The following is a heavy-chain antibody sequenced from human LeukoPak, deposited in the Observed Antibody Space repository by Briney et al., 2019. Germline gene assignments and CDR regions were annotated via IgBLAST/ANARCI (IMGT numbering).Heavy chain of an antibody. CDR3: ARARSYYYAFDI. D-gene: IGHD1-26*01. CDR1: VFTFSSYS. J-gene: IGHJ3*02. CDR2: ISSRSSYI. V-gene: IGHV3-21*01. Sequence: SGGPLRLSCAASVFTFSSYSMNWFRQAPGKGLEGFSPISSRSSYICYADSVKGRSTISRDNDKNSLYLQMNSLRAEDTAVYYCARARSYYYAFDIWGQGTMVTVSS.